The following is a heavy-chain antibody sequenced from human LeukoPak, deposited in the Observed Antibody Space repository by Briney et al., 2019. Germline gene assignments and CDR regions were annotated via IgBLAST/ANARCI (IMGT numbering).Heavy chain of an antibody. V-gene: IGHV3-21*01. J-gene: IGHJ4*02. CDR3: ATLMVGPADPHDY. CDR2: ISRSSSHR. Sequence: GGSLRLSCAASGFTFSSYTMNWVRQAPGKGLEWLSSISRSSSHRYYADSVKGRFTISRDNARNSVDLHLKSLRAEDTAVYYCATLMVGPADPHDYWGQGTQVSVSS. CDR1: GFTFSSYT. D-gene: IGHD2-15*01.